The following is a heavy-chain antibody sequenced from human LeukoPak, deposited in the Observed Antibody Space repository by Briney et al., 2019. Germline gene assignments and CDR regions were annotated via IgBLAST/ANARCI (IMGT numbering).Heavy chain of an antibody. D-gene: IGHD1-26*01. Sequence: SQTLSLTCAISGDIVSSNSAAWNWVRQSPSRGLEWLGRTYYRSKWYRGYAVSVKSRITINPDTSKNQFSLQLNSVTPEDTAVYYCARGGSYPLDYWGQGTLVTVSS. CDR3: ARGGSYPLDY. CDR1: GDIVSSNSAA. J-gene: IGHJ4*02. CDR2: TYYRSKWYR. V-gene: IGHV6-1*01.